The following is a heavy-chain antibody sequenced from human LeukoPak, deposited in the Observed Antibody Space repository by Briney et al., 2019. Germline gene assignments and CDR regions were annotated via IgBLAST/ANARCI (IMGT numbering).Heavy chain of an antibody. CDR3: ARGRRFPFGELFLDY. J-gene: IGHJ4*02. D-gene: IGHD3-10*01. Sequence: ASVKVSCKASGYTFTGYYMHWVRQAPGQGLEWMGWINPNSGGTNYAQKFQGWVTMTRDTSISTAYMELSRLRSDDTAVYYCARGRRFPFGELFLDYWGQGTLVTVSS. CDR1: GYTFTGYY. V-gene: IGHV1-2*04. CDR2: INPNSGGT.